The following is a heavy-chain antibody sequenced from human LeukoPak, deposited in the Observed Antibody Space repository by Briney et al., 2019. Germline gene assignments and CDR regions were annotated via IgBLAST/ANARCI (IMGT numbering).Heavy chain of an antibody. CDR3: ARGNYYDSSGYSEGMDV. CDR1: GGSISDSY. V-gene: IGHV4-4*07. CDR2: MYVTGTT. J-gene: IGHJ6*02. D-gene: IGHD3-22*01. Sequence: SETLSLTCTVSGGSISDSYLSWIRQPAGKGLEWIGRMYVTGTTNYNPSLRSRVTMSMDTSKNQFSLRLSSVTAADTAVYYCARGNYYDSSGYSEGMDVWGQGTTVIVSS.